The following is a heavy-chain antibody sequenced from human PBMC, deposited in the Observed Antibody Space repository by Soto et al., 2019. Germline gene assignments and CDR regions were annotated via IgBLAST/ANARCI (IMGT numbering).Heavy chain of an antibody. CDR3: AADQYSSGWYVY. D-gene: IGHD6-19*01. J-gene: IGHJ4*02. V-gene: IGHV1-58*01. CDR2: IVVGSGNT. Sequence: QMQLVQSGPEVKKPGTSVKVSGKASGFTFTSSAVQWVRQARGQRLEWIGWIVVGSGNTNYAQKFQERVTITRDMSTSTAYMELSSLRSEDTAVYYCAADQYSSGWYVYWGQGTLVTVSS. CDR1: GFTFTSSA.